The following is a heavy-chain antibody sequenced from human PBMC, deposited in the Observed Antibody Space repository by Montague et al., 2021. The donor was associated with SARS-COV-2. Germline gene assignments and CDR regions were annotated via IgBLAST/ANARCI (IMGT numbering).Heavy chain of an antibody. J-gene: IGHJ5*02. CDR1: GDSVISDKYY. CDR2: IYDSGST. D-gene: IGHD3-22*01. V-gene: IGHV4-61*01. Sequence: SETLSLTCTVTGDSVISDKYYWSWIRQPPGEGLEWIGFIYDSGSTSYNPSLHSRVTITIDTPKNQFSLNLMSVTPADTAVYYCVKGSGYPWGQGTLVTVSS. CDR3: VKGSGYP.